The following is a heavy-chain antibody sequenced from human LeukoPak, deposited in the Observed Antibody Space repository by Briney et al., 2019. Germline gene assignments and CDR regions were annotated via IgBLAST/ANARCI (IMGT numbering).Heavy chain of an antibody. CDR3: ARSNFVYGDYVQYWYFDL. D-gene: IGHD4-17*01. CDR1: GYTFTSYG. J-gene: IGHJ2*01. CDR2: IIPIFGTL. V-gene: IGHV1-69*05. Sequence: GASVKVSCKASGYTFTSYGISWVRQAPGQGLEWVGRIIPIFGTLKYAQKFQGRVTITTDESTSTAYMELSSLRSEDTAVYYCARSNFVYGDYVQYWYFDLWGRGTLVTVSS.